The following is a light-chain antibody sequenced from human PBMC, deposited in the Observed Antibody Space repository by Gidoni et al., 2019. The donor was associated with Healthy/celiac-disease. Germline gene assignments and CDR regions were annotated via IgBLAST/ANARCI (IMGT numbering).Light chain of an antibody. CDR3: QAWDSSTVV. J-gene: IGLJ2*01. CDR2: QDS. CDR1: KLGDKY. Sequence: SYALTQPPSVSVSPGQTASLTCSGDKLGDKYACWYQQKPGQSPVLVIYQDSKRPSGIPERFSGSNSGNTATLTISGTQAMDEADYDCQAWDSSTVVFGGGTKLTVL. V-gene: IGLV3-1*01.